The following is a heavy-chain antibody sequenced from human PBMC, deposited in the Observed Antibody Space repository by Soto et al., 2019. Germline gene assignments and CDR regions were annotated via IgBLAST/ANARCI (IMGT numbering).Heavy chain of an antibody. Sequence: GGSLRLSCAASGFTFSSYSMNWVRQAPGKGLEWVSSISSSSSYIYYADSVKGRFTISRDNAKNSLYLQMNSLRAEVTAVYYCARGLGRSNSWYISNWGQGTLVTGSS. CDR1: GFTFSSYS. CDR3: ARGLGRSNSWYISN. J-gene: IGHJ4*02. V-gene: IGHV3-21*01. CDR2: ISSSSSYI. D-gene: IGHD6-13*01.